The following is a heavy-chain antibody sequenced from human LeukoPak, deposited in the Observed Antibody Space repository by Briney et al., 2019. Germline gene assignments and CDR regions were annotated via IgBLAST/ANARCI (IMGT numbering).Heavy chain of an antibody. D-gene: IGHD6-13*01. CDR1: GGSISSSSYY. V-gene: IGHV4-39*01. Sequence: SETLSLTCTVSGGSISSSSYYWGWIRQPPGKGLEWIGSIYYSGSTYYNPSLKSRVTISVDTSKNQFSLKLSSVTAADTAVYYCARSPGIAAAGTKGNDYWGQGTLVTVSS. J-gene: IGHJ4*02. CDR2: IYYSGST. CDR3: ARSPGIAAAGTKGNDY.